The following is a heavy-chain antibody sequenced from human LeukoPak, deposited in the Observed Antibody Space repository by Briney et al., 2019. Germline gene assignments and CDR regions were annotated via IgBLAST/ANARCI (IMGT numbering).Heavy chain of an antibody. CDR1: GGTFISYA. CDR2: IIPTLGIS. V-gene: IGHV1-69*04. D-gene: IGHD3-22*01. Sequence: GASVKVSCKASGGTFISYAISWVRQAPGQGLEWMGRIIPTLGISNYEQKFQGRVTITADKSTSTAYMELSSLRSEDTAVYYCARDGSATRYYYDSSGYYDYWGQGTLVTVSS. CDR3: ARDGSATRYYYDSSGYYDY. J-gene: IGHJ4*02.